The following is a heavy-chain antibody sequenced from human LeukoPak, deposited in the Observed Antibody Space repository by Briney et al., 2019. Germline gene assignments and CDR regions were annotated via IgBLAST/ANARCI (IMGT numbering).Heavy chain of an antibody. D-gene: IGHD2-15*01. CDR2: IKQDGSQK. J-gene: IGHJ4*02. CDR1: GFTFSSYW. CDR3: ARQHCSGGDCYFFD. V-gene: IGHV3-7*01. Sequence: GGSLRLSCAASGFTFSSYWMNWARQAPGKGLEWVANIKQDGSQKYYVDSVKGRFSISRDNAKNSLYLQMNSLRAEDTAVYYCARQHCSGGDCYFFDWGQGTLVTVSS.